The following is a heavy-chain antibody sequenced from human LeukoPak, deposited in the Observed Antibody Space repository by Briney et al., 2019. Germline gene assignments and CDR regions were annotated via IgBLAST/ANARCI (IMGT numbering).Heavy chain of an antibody. D-gene: IGHD3-10*01. V-gene: IGHV4-4*07. CDR1: GGSISTYY. Sequence: SETLSVTCTVSGGSISTYYWSWIRQPAGKGLEWIGRLSSSGTTNYNTSLKSRVTMSVDTSTNQLSLNLTSVTAADTAVYPCARELSGSDYHRAYDYWGQGPLVTVS. J-gene: IGHJ4*02. CDR3: ARELSGSDYHRAYDY. CDR2: LSSSGTT.